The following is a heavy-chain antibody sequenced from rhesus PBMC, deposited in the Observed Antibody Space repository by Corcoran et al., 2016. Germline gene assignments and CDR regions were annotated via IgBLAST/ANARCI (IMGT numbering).Heavy chain of an antibody. CDR1: GGSISDSYR. D-gene: IGHD1-44*02. CDR3: ARKGRPLDY. CDR2: IYGSSTST. Sequence: QVQLQESGPGVVKPSETLSLTCAVSGGSISDSYRWSWIRQPPGKGLEWIGYIYGSSTSTNYNPSLNSRVNISKDTSKNQFSLKLSSVTAADTAVYYCARKGRPLDYWGQGVLVTVSS. V-gene: IGHV4S10*01. J-gene: IGHJ4*01.